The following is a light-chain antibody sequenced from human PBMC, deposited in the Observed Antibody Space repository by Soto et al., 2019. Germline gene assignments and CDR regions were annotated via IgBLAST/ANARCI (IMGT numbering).Light chain of an antibody. J-gene: IGLJ1*01. CDR3: TSYTSSSPYV. CDR2: EVR. V-gene: IGLV2-14*01. Sequence: QSALTQPASVSGSPGQSITISCTGTSSDVGGYNYVSWYQQHPGKAPKLMIYEVRNRPSGISNRFSGSKSGNTASLTISGLQAEDEADYYCTSYTSSSPYVFGTGTTLTVL. CDR1: SSDVGGYNY.